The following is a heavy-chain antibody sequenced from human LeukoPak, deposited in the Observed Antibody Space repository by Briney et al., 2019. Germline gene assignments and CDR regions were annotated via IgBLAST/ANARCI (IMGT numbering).Heavy chain of an antibody. J-gene: IGHJ3*02. CDR2: IRYDGTND. CDR1: GFTFNSYV. CDR3: ANSPYIGRWPLSRI. D-gene: IGHD5-12*01. Sequence: GGSLRLSCTASGFTFNSYVMHWVRQAPGKGPEWVAVIRYDGTNDYYAESVKGRFTVSRDNSKNTLYLQMNSLRPDDTAVYHSANSPYIGRWPLSRIWGPGTMVIVSA. V-gene: IGHV3-30*02.